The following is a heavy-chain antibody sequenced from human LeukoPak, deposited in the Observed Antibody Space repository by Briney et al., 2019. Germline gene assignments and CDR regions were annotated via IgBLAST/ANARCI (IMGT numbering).Heavy chain of an antibody. CDR2: ITPNADRT. CDR3: AIMHGYYDGSGYWVQ. J-gene: IGHJ1*01. V-gene: IGHV3-23*01. D-gene: IGHD3-22*01. CDR1: GFTFGSYG. Sequence: GGSLRLSCAASGFTFGSYGMSWVRQAPGKGLEWVSFITPNADRTSYADSVEGRFTISRDNPRNTLYMLMNSLRDEDTALYYCAIMHGYYDGSGYWVQWGQGTLVTVSS.